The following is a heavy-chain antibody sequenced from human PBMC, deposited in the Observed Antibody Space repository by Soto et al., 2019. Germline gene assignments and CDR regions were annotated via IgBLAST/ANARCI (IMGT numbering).Heavy chain of an antibody. CDR3: ARDKGPDTYGQTRIRDYSYAMDV. D-gene: IGHD5-18*01. CDR2: IYYSVSTSYN. CDR1: GASISSGAYF. J-gene: IGHJ6*02. Sequence: QVQLQGSGPRLVKPSQTLSLTCSVSGASISSGAYFWTWIRHHPGKGLEWIGYIYYSVSTSYNYHNPAPQSRVTISGDTSKNMFSLRLTSVTAADTATYYCARDKGPDTYGQTRIRDYSYAMDVWGQGTTVIVSS. V-gene: IGHV4-31*03.